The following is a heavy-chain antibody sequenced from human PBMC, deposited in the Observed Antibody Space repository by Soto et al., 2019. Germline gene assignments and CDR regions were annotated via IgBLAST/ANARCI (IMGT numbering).Heavy chain of an antibody. CDR3: NSGAGN. V-gene: IGHV3-49*04. D-gene: IGHD6-19*01. J-gene: IGHJ4*02. CDR2: IRSRAYGTTT. CDR1: GFSFGDYA. Sequence: EVQLVESGGGLVQPGRSLRLSCTASGFSFGDYAMAWVRQAPGKGLEWVGFIRSRAYGTTTEYAASVKGRFIISRDDSKSIAYLQMNSLKTEDKAVDYCNSGAGNWGQGTQVTVSS.